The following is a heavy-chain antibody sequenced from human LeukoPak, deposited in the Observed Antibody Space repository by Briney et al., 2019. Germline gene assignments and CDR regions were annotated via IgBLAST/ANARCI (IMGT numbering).Heavy chain of an antibody. V-gene: IGHV4-31*03. Sequence: SQTLSLTCTVSGGSISSGGYYWSWIRQHPGKGLEWIGYIYYSGSTYYNPPLKSRVTISVDTSKNQFSLKLSSVTAADTAVYYCARGVGIFGANYVWGSYRYFDYWGQGTLVTVSS. CDR1: GGSISSGGYY. CDR3: ARGVGIFGANYVWGSYRYFDY. J-gene: IGHJ4*02. D-gene: IGHD3-16*02. CDR2: IYYSGST.